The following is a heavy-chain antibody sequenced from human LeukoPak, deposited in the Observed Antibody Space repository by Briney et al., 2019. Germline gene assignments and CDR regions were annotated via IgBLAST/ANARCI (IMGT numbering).Heavy chain of an antibody. V-gene: IGHV4-34*01. D-gene: IGHD3-9*01. J-gene: IGHJ4*02. CDR2: INHSGST. Sequence: KTSETLSLTCAVYGGSFSGYYWSWIRQPPGKGLEWIGEINHSGSTNYNPSLKSRVTISVDTSKNQFSLKLSSVTAADTAVYYCARGVGYFDWLVDYFDYWGQGTLVTVSS. CDR1: GGSFSGYY. CDR3: ARGVGYFDWLVDYFDY.